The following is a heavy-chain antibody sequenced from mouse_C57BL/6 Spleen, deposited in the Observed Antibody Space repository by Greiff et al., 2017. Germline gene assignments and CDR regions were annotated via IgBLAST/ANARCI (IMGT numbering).Heavy chain of an antibody. CDR2: ISGGGGNT. V-gene: IGHV5-9*01. J-gene: IGHJ2*01. CDR3: ARQLGRYFDY. CDR1: GFTFSSYT. Sequence: EVMLVESGGGLVKPGGSLKLSCAASGFTFSSYTMSWVRQTPEKRLEWVATISGGGGNTYYPDSVKGRFTISRDNAKNTLYLQMSSLRSEDTALYYCARQLGRYFDYWGQGTTLTVSS.